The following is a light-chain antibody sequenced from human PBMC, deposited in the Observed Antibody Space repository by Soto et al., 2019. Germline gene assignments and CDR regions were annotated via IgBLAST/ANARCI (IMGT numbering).Light chain of an antibody. CDR2: KAS. V-gene: IGKV1-5*03. J-gene: IGKJ1*01. CDR1: QTISSW. Sequence: DIQMTQAPSTLSGSVGDRVTITCRASQTISSWLAWYQQKPWKAPKLLIYKASTLKSGVPSRFSGSGSGTEFTLTISSLQPDDFAPYYCQHDNSYSEAFGQGTQLELK. CDR3: QHDNSYSEA.